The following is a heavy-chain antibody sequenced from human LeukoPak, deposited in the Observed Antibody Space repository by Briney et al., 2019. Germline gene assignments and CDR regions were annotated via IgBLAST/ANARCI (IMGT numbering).Heavy chain of an antibody. Sequence: PSETLSLTCTVSSGSISSYYWSWIRQPPGKGLEWIGYIYYSGSTNYNPSLKSRVTISVDTSKNQFSLKLSSVTAADTAVYYCAREAPTGDLDYWGQGTLVTVSS. J-gene: IGHJ4*02. CDR2: IYYSGST. D-gene: IGHD7-27*01. CDR3: AREAPTGDLDY. CDR1: SGSISSYY. V-gene: IGHV4-59*01.